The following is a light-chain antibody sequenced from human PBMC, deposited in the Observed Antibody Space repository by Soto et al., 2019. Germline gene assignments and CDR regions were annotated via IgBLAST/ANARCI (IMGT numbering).Light chain of an antibody. CDR2: EVS. CDR1: SSDVGGYNY. V-gene: IGLV2-14*01. Sequence: QSVLTQPASVSGSPGQSITISCTGTSSDVGGYNYVSWYQQHPVKAPKLMIYEVSNRPAGVSNRFSGSKSGNTASLTISGLQAEDEADYYCSSYTSSSPYIFGIGTKLTVL. J-gene: IGLJ1*01. CDR3: SSYTSSSPYI.